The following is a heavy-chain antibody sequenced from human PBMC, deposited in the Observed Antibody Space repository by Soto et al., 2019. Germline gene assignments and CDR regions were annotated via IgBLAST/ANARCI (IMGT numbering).Heavy chain of an antibody. CDR2: FDPDEAET. CDR1: GYTLNEVA. Sequence: QVQLVQSGAEVKKPGASVKVSCKVSGYTLNEVAMHWVRQAPGKGLEWLGGFDPDEAETIYAQHFQGRVTMTEDTATDTVYMDLSSLSSDDTALYFCTTYHGDYNFDHWGQGTLVTVSS. CDR3: TTYHGDYNFDH. D-gene: IGHD4-17*01. V-gene: IGHV1-24*01. J-gene: IGHJ5*02.